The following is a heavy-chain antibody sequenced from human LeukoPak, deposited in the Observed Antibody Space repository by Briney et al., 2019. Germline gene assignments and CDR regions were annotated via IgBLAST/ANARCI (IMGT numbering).Heavy chain of an antibody. CDR3: ARTYYYDSSGYYHTSHFDY. J-gene: IGHJ4*02. CDR1: GFTFSSYA. V-gene: IGHV3-23*01. Sequence: GGSLRLSCAASGFTFSSYAMSWVRQAPGKGLEWVSVISGSGGSTYYADSVKGRFTISRDNSKNTLYLQMNSLRAEDTAVYYCARTYYYDSSGYYHTSHFDYWGQGTLVTVSS. CDR2: ISGSGGST. D-gene: IGHD3-22*01.